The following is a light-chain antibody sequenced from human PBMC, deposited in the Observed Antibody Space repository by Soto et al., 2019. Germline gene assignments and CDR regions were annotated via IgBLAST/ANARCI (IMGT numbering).Light chain of an antibody. CDR3: QSYDSGLSGYV. CDR2: SNN. Sequence: QPVLTQPPSVSGAPGQRVTISCTGNSSNIGAGFDVHWYHQLPRTGPKLLIYSNNRRPSGVPDRFSGSKSATSASLAITGLQTEDEAVYFCQSYDSGLSGYVFGGGTKLTVL. J-gene: IGLJ3*02. V-gene: IGLV1-40*01. CDR1: SSNIGAGFD.